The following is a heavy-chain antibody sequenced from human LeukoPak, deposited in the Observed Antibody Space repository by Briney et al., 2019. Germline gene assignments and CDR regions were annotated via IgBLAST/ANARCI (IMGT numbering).Heavy chain of an antibody. CDR2: INWNGSST. CDR3: ARGDIVVVPAAMAGRDYLNYMDV. CDR1: GFTFDDYG. D-gene: IGHD2-2*01. J-gene: IGHJ6*03. Sequence: GSLRLSCAASGFTFDDYGMSWVRQAPGKGLEWVSGINWNGSSTGYADSVKGRFTISRDNAKNSLYLQMNSLRAEDTALYHCARGDIVVVPAAMAGRDYLNYMDVWGKGTTVTISS. V-gene: IGHV3-20*01.